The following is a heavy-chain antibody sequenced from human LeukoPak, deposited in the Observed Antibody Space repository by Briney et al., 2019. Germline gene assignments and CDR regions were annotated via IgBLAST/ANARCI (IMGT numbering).Heavy chain of an antibody. CDR1: GFTFTTYG. J-gene: IGHJ4*02. CDR2: IGGSGTRT. V-gene: IGHV3-23*01. Sequence: GGSLRLSCSASGFTFTTYGMNWVRQAPGKGLEWVSGIGGSGTRTYYADSVKGRFTISRDNSKNTLYLQMNSLRDEDTAVYYFAKEGAGAGPYYFDYWGKGTLVTVSS. D-gene: IGHD6-19*01. CDR3: AKEGAGAGPYYFDY.